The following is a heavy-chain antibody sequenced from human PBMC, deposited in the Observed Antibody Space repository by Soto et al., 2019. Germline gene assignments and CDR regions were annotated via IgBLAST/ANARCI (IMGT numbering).Heavy chain of an antibody. Sequence: TLSLTCAVSGGSISSGGYSWSWIRQPPGKGLERIGYIYHSGSTYYNPSLKSRVTISVDRSKNQFSLKLSSVTAAYTAVYYCARFGGQYGYYYGMDVWGQGTTVTVSS. J-gene: IGHJ6*02. CDR1: GGSISSGGYS. V-gene: IGHV4-30-2*01. D-gene: IGHD3-16*01. CDR2: IYHSGST. CDR3: ARFGGQYGYYYGMDV.